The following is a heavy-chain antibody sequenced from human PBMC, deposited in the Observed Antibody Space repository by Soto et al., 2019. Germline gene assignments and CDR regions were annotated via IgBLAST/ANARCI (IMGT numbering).Heavy chain of an antibody. D-gene: IGHD1-26*01. CDR2: IWYDGSNK. Sequence: QVQLVESGGGVVQPGRSLRLSCAASGFTFSSYGMHWVRQAPGKGLEWVALIWYDGSNKYYADSVKGRFTISRDNSKNMLYLQMNSLRAEDTAVYYWARDQGGSFAYWGQGTLVTVSS. V-gene: IGHV3-33*01. CDR1: GFTFSSYG. J-gene: IGHJ4*02. CDR3: ARDQGGSFAY.